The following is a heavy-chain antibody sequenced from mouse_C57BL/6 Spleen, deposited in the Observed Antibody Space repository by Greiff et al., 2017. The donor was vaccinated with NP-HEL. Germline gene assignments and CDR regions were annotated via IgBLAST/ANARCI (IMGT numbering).Heavy chain of an antibody. D-gene: IGHD1-1*01. Sequence: VQLQESGAELVRPGASVTLSCKASGYTFTDYEMHWVKQTPVHGLEWIGAIDPETGGTAYNQKFKGKAILTADKSSSTAYMELRSLTSEDSAVYYCTGGFITTGPDYWGQGTTLTVSS. V-gene: IGHV1-15*01. CDR3: TGGFITTGPDY. CDR1: GYTFTDYE. J-gene: IGHJ2*01. CDR2: IDPETGGT.